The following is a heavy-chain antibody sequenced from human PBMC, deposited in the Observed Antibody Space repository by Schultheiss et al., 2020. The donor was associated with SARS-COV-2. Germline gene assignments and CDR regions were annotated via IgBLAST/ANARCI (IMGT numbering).Heavy chain of an antibody. CDR1: GGSFSGYY. D-gene: IGHD5-24*01. V-gene: IGHV3-7*01. CDR3: AKMSNNAAGN. J-gene: IGHJ4*02. Sequence: ETLSLTCAVYGGSFSGYYWSWIRQPPGKGLEWVANIKQDGSEKYYADSVKGRFTISRDNSKNTLYLQMNSLRDEDTAVYYCAKMSNNAAGNWGQGTLVTVSS. CDR2: IKQDGSEK.